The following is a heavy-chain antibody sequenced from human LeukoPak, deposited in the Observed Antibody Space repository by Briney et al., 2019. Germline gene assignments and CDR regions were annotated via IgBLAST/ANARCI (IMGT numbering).Heavy chain of an antibody. CDR2: IKSKTDGGTT. Sequence: PGGSLRLSCAASGFTFSNAWMSWVRQAPGKGLEWVGRIKSKTDGGTTDYAAPVKGRFTISRDDSKTTLYLQMNSLKTEDTAVYYCTTDRDSSSWPPGYYYYVDVWGKGTTVTVSS. V-gene: IGHV3-15*01. CDR1: GFTFSNAW. CDR3: TTDRDSSSWPPGYYYYVDV. J-gene: IGHJ6*03. D-gene: IGHD6-13*01.